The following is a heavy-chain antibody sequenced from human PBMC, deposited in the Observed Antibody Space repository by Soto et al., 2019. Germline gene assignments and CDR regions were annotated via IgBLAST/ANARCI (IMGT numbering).Heavy chain of an antibody. CDR2: INHSGST. V-gene: IGHV4-34*01. CDR3: ARGYDILTGYYAYNWFDP. J-gene: IGHJ5*02. Sequence: PSETLSLTCAVYGGSFSGYYWSWIRQPPGKGLEWIGEINHSGSTNYNPSLKSRVTISVDTSKNQFSLKLSSVTAADTAVYYCARGYDILTGYYAYNWFDPWGQGTLVTVS. D-gene: IGHD3-9*01. CDR1: GGSFSGYY.